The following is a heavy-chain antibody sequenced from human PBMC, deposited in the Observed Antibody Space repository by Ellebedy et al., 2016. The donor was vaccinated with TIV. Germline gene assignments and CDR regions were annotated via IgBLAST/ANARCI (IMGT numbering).Heavy chain of an antibody. CDR1: GFTFSSYA. D-gene: IGHD2-2*01. J-gene: IGHJ5*02. V-gene: IGHV3-23*01. CDR2: ISGSGGST. CDR3: AKVGEDIVVVPAASWFDP. Sequence: GESLKISCAASGFTFSSYAMSWVRQAPGKGLEWVSAISGSGGSTYYADSVKGRFTISRDNSKNTLYLQMNSLRAEDTAVYYCAKVGEDIVVVPAASWFDPWGQGTLVTVSS.